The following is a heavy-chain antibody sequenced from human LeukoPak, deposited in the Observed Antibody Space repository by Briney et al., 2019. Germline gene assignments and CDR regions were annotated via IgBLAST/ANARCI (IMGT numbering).Heavy chain of an antibody. CDR1: GGSISSYY. J-gene: IGHJ4*02. CDR3: ARVLDFWSLTFDY. Sequence: SETLSLTCTVSGGSISSYYWSWIRQPPGKGLEWIGYIYYSGSTNHNPSLKSRVTISVDTSKNQFSLKLSSVTAADTAVYYCARVLDFWSLTFDYWGQGTLVTVSS. CDR2: IYYSGST. D-gene: IGHD3-3*01. V-gene: IGHV4-59*01.